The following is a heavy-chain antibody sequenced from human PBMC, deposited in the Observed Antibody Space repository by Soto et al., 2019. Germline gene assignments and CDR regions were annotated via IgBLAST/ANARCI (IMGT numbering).Heavy chain of an antibody. V-gene: IGHV1-8*01. D-gene: IGHD1-1*01. CDR1: GYTFTSYD. J-gene: IGHJ6*02. CDR2: MNPNSGNT. Sequence: QVQLVQSGAEVKKPGASVKVSCKASGYTFTSYDINWVRQATGQGLEWMGWMNPNSGNTGYAQKFRGRVTMTRNTSISTAYMELSSLRAEDTAVYYCARERTGTASMDVWGQGTTVTVSS. CDR3: ARERTGTASMDV.